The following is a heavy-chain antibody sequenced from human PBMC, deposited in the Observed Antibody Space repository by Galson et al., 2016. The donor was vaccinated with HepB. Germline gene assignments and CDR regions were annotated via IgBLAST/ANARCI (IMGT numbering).Heavy chain of an antibody. Sequence: SETLSLTCAVYGGSFSDYYWSWIRHSPGKGLEWIGEINRSGSINYKPSLKSRSTIAIDTSKKQFSLNLRSVSAADTAVYYCARGQAVLRASDWLRGRDYFDSWGQGTRVSVSS. D-gene: IGHD3-9*01. J-gene: IGHJ4*02. CDR3: ARGQAVLRASDWLRGRDYFDS. CDR1: GGSFSDYY. V-gene: IGHV4-34*01. CDR2: INRSGSI.